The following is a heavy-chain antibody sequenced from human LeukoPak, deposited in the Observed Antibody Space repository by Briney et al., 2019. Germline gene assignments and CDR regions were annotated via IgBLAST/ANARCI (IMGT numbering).Heavy chain of an antibody. CDR1: GFTFGSNT. V-gene: IGHV3-23*01. Sequence: GGSLRLSCAGSGFTFGSNTMSWVRQAPGRGLEWVSAISNNGGRTDYADSVKGRFTISRDNSKNTLYLHMDSLRAEDTAVYYCERDGDTSALSEYWGQGTLITVSS. J-gene: IGHJ4*02. CDR2: ISNNGGRT. CDR3: ERDGDTSALSEY. D-gene: IGHD2-21*02.